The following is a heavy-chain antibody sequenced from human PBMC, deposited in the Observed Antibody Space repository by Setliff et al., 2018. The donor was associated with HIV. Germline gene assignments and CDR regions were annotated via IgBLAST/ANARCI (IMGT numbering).Heavy chain of an antibody. CDR2: IYTSGST. CDR3: AREDYYYYGMDV. Sequence: SETLSLTCTVSGGSISSGSYYWNWIRQPAGKGLEWIGRIYTSGSTNYNPSLKSRVTISVDTSKNQFSLELSSVTAADTAVYYCAREDYYYYGMDVWGQGTTVTVSS. J-gene: IGHJ6*02. CDR1: GGSISSGSYY. V-gene: IGHV4-61*02.